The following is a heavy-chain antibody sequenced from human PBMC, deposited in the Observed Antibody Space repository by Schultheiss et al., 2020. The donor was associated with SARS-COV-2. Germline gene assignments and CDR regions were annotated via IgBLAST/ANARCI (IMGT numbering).Heavy chain of an antibody. CDR2: ISGSGGST. CDR1: GFTFSSYA. CDR3: ARDPDYYDSSGYGAFDI. V-gene: IGHV3-23*01. J-gene: IGHJ3*02. Sequence: GGSLRLSCAASGFTFSSYAMSWVRQAPGKGLEWVSAISGSGGSTYYADSVKGRFTISRDNSKNTLYLQMNSLRAEDTAVYYCARDPDYYDSSGYGAFDIWGQGTMVTVSS. D-gene: IGHD3-22*01.